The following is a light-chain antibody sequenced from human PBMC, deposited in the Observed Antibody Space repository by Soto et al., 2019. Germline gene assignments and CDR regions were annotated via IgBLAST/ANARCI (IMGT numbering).Light chain of an antibody. Sequence: EIVLTQSPGTLSLSPGERATLSRRASQSVSSSYLAWYQQKPGQAPRLLIYGASSRATGIPDRFSGSGSGADFILSISRLEPEDFAVYYCQQYGSSPWTFGQGTKVDIK. CDR3: QQYGSSPWT. J-gene: IGKJ1*01. CDR1: QSVSSSY. CDR2: GAS. V-gene: IGKV3-20*01.